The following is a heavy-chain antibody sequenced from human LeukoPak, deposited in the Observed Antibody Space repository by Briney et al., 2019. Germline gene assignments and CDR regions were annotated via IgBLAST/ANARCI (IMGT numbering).Heavy chain of an antibody. V-gene: IGHV4-39*01. CDR3: ARHEYTGSYYGLSWFDP. J-gene: IGHJ5*02. CDR1: GGSISSSGYY. CDR2: IYYSGST. Sequence: SETLSLTCTVSGGSISSSGYYWGWIRQPPGKGREWIASIYYSGSTYYNPSLKSRVTISVDTSKNQLSLKLSSLTAADTAVYYCARHEYTGSYYGLSWFDPWGQGTLDTVSS. D-gene: IGHD1-26*01.